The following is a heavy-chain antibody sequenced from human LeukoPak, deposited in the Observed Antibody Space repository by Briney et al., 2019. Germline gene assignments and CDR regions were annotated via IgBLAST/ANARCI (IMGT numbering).Heavy chain of an antibody. CDR2: MFHSGLS. J-gene: IGHJ4*02. CDR3: ARELSYEIFRGPSSYFDF. V-gene: IGHV4-59*01. CDR1: DDSINKYY. Sequence: PSETLSLTCNVSDDSINKYYWSWIRQPPGKGLEWIGYMFHSGLSNYNPSLKSRVDLSLDSSKNQFSLKLTSVTAADTAVYYCARELSYEIFRGPSSYFDFWGQGTLVTVSS. D-gene: IGHD3-9*01.